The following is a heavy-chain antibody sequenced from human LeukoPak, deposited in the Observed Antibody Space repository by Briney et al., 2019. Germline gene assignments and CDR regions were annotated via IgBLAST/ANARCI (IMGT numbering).Heavy chain of an antibody. CDR2: INHSGST. Sequence: SETLSLTCTVSGGSISSYYWSWIRQPPGKGLEWIGEINHSGSTNYNPSLKSRVTISVDTSKNQFSLKLSSVTAADTAVYYCARGNGYRPLYYMDVWGKGTTVTVSS. V-gene: IGHV4-34*01. J-gene: IGHJ6*03. CDR1: GGSISSYY. D-gene: IGHD5-18*01. CDR3: ARGNGYRPLYYMDV.